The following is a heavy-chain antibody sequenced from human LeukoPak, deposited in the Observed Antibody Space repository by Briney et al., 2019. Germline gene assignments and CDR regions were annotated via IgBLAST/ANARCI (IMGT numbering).Heavy chain of an antibody. D-gene: IGHD3-22*01. CDR2: IYTSGST. V-gene: IGHV4-4*09. CDR1: GGSISSYY. J-gene: IGHJ3*02. Sequence: SETLSLTCTVSGGSISSYYWLWIRQPPGKGLEGIGYIYTSGSTNYNPSLKSRVTISVDTSKNRFPLKLSSVTAADTAVYYCARRGYYYDSSGYFDAFDIWGQGTMVTVSS. CDR3: ARRGYYYDSSGYFDAFDI.